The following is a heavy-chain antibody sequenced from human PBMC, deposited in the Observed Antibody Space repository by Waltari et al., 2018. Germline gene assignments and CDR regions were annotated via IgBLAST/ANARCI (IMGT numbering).Heavy chain of an antibody. CDR1: GYFASEDP. CDR3: ARLPTKYYDSLGWGFFDQ. J-gene: IGHJ4*02. Sequence: HVQLQESVPGLVKPSETLPLTCTGAGYFASEDPWNWIRQAPGKGLEWIAHLRTTGSTKRNPSLESRVTISADTSKKQFTLRLTSVTAADTAVYYCARLPTKYYDSLGWGFFDQWGQGILVTVSS. D-gene: IGHD3-22*01. V-gene: IGHV4-4*08. CDR2: LRTTGST.